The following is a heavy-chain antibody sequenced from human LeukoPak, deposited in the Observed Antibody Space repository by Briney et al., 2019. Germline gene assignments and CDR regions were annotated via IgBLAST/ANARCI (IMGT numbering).Heavy chain of an antibody. CDR3: ARHQGYSSSWYAY. V-gene: IGHV4-39*01. Sequence: SETLSLTCTVSGGSISSSSYYWGWIRPPPGKGLEWLGSIYYSGSTYYNPSLKSRVTISVDTSKNQFSLKLSSVTAADTAVYYCARHQGYSSSWYAYWGQGTLVTVSS. J-gene: IGHJ4*02. CDR1: GGSISSSSYY. D-gene: IGHD6-13*01. CDR2: IYYSGST.